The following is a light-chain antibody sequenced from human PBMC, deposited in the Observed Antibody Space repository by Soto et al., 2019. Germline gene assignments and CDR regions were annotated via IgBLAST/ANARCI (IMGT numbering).Light chain of an antibody. Sequence: QSALTQPASVSGSPGQSITISCTGTSSDVGDYKYVSWYQQHPGKAPKLMIYDVSDRPSGVSNRFSGSKSGNTASLTISGLQAEDEEDYYCSSYTTSSTLVVFGGGTKLTVL. CDR3: SSYTTSSTLVV. CDR1: SSDVGDYKY. CDR2: DVS. J-gene: IGLJ2*01. V-gene: IGLV2-14*01.